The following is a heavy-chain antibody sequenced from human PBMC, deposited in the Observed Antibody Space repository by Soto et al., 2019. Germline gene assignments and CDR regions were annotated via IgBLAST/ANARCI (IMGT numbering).Heavy chain of an antibody. CDR3: ARLHSHGTYGMDV. D-gene: IGHD5-18*01. V-gene: IGHV1-69*13. J-gene: IGHJ6*02. Sequence: SVKVSCKASGGSFTYTLSWVRQAPGQGLEWMGGIIPIFGTTNYAQKFQGRVTITADESTKTAYMELSTLRSEGTAVYYCARLHSHGTYGMDVWGRETTVTVSS. CDR1: GGSFTYT. CDR2: IIPIFGTT.